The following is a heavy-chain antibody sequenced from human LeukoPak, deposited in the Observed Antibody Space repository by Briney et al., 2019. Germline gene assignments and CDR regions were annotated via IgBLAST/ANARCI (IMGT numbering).Heavy chain of an antibody. Sequence: SQTLSLTCTVSGGSISSGSYYWSWIRQPAGKGLEWIGRIYTSGSTNYNPPLKSRVTISVDTSKDQFSLKLSSVTAADTAVYYCARANCSGGSCYSGLFDYWGQGTLVTVSS. CDR2: IYTSGST. D-gene: IGHD2-15*01. CDR1: GGSISSGSYY. CDR3: ARANCSGGSCYSGLFDY. V-gene: IGHV4-61*02. J-gene: IGHJ4*02.